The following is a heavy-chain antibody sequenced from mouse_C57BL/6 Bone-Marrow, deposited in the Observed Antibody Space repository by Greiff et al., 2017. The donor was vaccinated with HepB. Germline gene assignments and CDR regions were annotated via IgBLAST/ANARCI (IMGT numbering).Heavy chain of an antibody. CDR2: ILPGSGST. D-gene: IGHD1-2*01. CDR3: ENPLSLLRYAMDY. V-gene: IGHV1-9*01. CDR1: GYTFTGYW. J-gene: IGHJ4*01. Sequence: QVQLKESGAELLKPGASVKLSCKATGYTFTGYWIEWVKQRPGHGLEWIGEILPGSGSTNYNEKFKGKATFTADTSSNTAYMQLSSLTTEDSAIYYCENPLSLLRYAMDYWGQGTSVTVSS.